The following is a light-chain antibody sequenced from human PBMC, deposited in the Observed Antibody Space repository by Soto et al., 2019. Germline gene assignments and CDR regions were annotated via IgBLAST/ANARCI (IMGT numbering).Light chain of an antibody. V-gene: IGKV1-27*01. CDR1: QGIEGF. CDR3: QKYNKAPWK. CDR2: GTS. Sequence: DIQMTQSPPSLSASVGDRVTITCRASQGIEGFVAWYQQKPGTAPKLLVYGTSTLQVGVPSRFSGSGWGTDFTLTISSVQPEDVATYYCQKYNKAPWKFGQGTKV. J-gene: IGKJ1*01.